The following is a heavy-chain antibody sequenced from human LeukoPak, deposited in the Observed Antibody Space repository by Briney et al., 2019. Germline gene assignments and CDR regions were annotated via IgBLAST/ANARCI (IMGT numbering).Heavy chain of an antibody. CDR1: GITLSNYG. CDR3: AKRGMSGTKEFDY. V-gene: IGHV3-23*01. Sequence: GGSLRLSCAVSGITLSNYGMSWVRQAPGKGLEWVAGISDSGGRTNYADSVKGRFTISRDNSKTTLYLQMNSLRAEDTAVYFCAKRGMSGTKEFDYWGQGSLVTVSS. CDR2: ISDSGGRT. J-gene: IGHJ4*02. D-gene: IGHD1-7*01.